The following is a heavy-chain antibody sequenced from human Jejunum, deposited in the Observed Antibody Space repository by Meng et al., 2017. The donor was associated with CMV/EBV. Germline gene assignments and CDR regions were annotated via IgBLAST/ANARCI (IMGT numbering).Heavy chain of an antibody. V-gene: IGHV4-30-4*01. CDR3: AREGTNSYYFDY. CDR2: IYESGST. Sequence: GDSISSGDSYWSWIRQPPGKGLEWIGSIYESGSTSYNPSLESRVTISVDTSKNQFSLKVMSVTAADTAVYYCAREGTNSYYFDYWGQGTLVTVSS. D-gene: IGHD1-14*01. J-gene: IGHJ4*02. CDR1: GDSISSGDSY.